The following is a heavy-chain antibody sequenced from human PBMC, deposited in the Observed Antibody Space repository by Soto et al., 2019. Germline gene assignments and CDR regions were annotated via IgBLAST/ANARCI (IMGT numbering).Heavy chain of an antibody. CDR2: IYYSGST. V-gene: IGHV4-31*03. J-gene: IGHJ3*02. D-gene: IGHD3-22*01. CDR1: GGSISSGGYY. CDR3: ATALRYYDSSGYYPDAFDI. Sequence: QVQLQESGPGLVKPSQTLSLTCTVSGGSISSGGYYWSWIRQHPGKGLEWIGYIYYSGSTYHNPSLKSRVTISVDTSKNQFSLKLSSVTAADTALYYCATALRYYDSSGYYPDAFDIWGQGTMVTVSS.